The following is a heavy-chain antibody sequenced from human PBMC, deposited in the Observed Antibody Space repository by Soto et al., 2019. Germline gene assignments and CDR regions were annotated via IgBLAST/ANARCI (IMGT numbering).Heavy chain of an antibody. V-gene: IGHV2-26*01. J-gene: IGHJ5*02. D-gene: IGHD3-16*02. Sequence: QVTLKESGPVLVKPTETLTLTCTVSGFSLSNARMGVSWIRQPPGKALEWLAHIFSNDEKSYSTSLKSRLTIAKDTSKRQVGLTMTNMDPVDTATYYCAGLWGYPAGGGWVDPWGQGTLVTVSS. CDR3: AGLWGYPAGGGWVDP. CDR2: IFSNDEK. CDR1: GFSLSNARMG.